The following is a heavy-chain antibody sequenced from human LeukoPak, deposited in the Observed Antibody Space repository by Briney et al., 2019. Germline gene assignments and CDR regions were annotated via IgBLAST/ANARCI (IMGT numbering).Heavy chain of an antibody. CDR1: GGSISSYY. V-gene: IGHV4-4*07. CDR2: IYTSGST. Sequence: PSETMSLTCTVSGGSISSYYWSWTRQPAGKRLEWIGRIYTSGSTNYNPSLKSRVTMSVDTSKNQFSLKLTSVTAADTAVYYCARALPHCSGGSCYSFDYWGQGTLVTVSS. CDR3: ARALPHCSGGSCYSFDY. J-gene: IGHJ4*02. D-gene: IGHD2-15*01.